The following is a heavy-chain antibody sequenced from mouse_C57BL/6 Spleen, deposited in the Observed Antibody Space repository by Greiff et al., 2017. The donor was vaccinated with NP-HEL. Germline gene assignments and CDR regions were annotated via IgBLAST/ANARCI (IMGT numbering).Heavy chain of an antibody. Sequence: EVKLQESGPGLVKPSQSLSLTCSVTGYSITSGYYWNWIRQFPGNKLEWMGYISYDGSNNYNPSLKNRISITRDTSKNQFFLKLNSVTTEDTATYYCARGAPGYFDVRGTGTTVTVSS. D-gene: IGHD6-1*01. CDR2: ISYDGSN. CDR1: GYSITSGYY. CDR3: ARGAPGYFDV. V-gene: IGHV3-6*01. J-gene: IGHJ1*03.